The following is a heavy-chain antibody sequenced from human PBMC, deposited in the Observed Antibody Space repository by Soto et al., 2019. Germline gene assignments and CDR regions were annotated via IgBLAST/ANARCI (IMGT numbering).Heavy chain of an antibody. CDR1: GGSISSSSYY. V-gene: IGHV4-39*01. J-gene: IGHJ4*02. CDR2: IYYSGTT. Sequence: SDTLSLTCTVSGGSISSSSYYWGWIRQSPGKGLEWIGSIYYSGTTDYNPSLKSRVTISVDTLKNELSLKMSSVTAADTAVYYCASHSSGSYYYFDYWGQGTLVNVS. CDR3: ASHSSGSYYYFDY. D-gene: IGHD1-26*01.